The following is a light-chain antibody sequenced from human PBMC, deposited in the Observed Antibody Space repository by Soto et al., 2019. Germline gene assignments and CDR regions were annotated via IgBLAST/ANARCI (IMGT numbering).Light chain of an antibody. Sequence: QSVLTQPPSVSGAPGQRVTISCTGSSSNIGEGYNVHWYQQLPGAAPKLLIYDNTNRPSGVPDRFSGSKSGNTASLTISGLQAEDEAEYYCSSYTNINTRACVFGTGTKLTVL. CDR2: DNT. V-gene: IGLV1-40*01. CDR3: SSYTNINTRACV. CDR1: SSNIGEGYN. J-gene: IGLJ1*01.